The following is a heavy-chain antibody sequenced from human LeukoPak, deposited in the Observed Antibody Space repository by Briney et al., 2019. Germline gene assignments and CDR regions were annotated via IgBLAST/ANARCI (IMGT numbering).Heavy chain of an antibody. CDR3: ARRGRWQRGAFDI. D-gene: IGHD4-23*01. J-gene: IGHJ3*02. V-gene: IGHV4-59*12. Sequence: PSETLSLTCTVSGGSITSNYWSWIRQPPGKGLEWIGYIHYSGSTNYKSSLKSRVTMSVDTSKNQFSLKLSSVTAADTAVYYCARRGRWQRGAFDIWGQGTMVTVSS. CDR1: GGSITSNY. CDR2: IHYSGST.